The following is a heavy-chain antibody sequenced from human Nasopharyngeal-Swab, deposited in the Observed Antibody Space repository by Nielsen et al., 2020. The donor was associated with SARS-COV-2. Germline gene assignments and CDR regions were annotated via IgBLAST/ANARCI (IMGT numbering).Heavy chain of an antibody. D-gene: IGHD6-19*01. Sequence: EGSLRLSCAASGFTFSSYAMSWVRQAPGKGLEWVSAISGSGGSTYYADSVKGRFTISRDNSKNTLYLQMNSLRAEDTAVYYCAKDQGDQWLVLDYWGQGTLVTVSS. CDR2: ISGSGGST. CDR3: AKDQGDQWLVLDY. J-gene: IGHJ4*02. V-gene: IGHV3-23*01. CDR1: GFTFSSYA.